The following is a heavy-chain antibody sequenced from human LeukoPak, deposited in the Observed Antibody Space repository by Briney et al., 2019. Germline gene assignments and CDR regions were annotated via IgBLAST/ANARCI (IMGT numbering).Heavy chain of an antibody. CDR2: ISSSGST. CDR1: GDSISSGDYY. J-gene: IGHJ5*02. CDR3: AREIGRDYYDSSGYYSNWFDP. D-gene: IGHD3-22*01. V-gene: IGHV4-61*02. Sequence: PSETLSLTCTVSGDSISSGDYYWSWIRQPAGKGLEWIGRISSSGSTNYNPSLKSRVTISVDTSKNQFSLKLSSVTAADTAVYYCAREIGRDYYDSSGYYSNWFDPWGQGTLVTVSS.